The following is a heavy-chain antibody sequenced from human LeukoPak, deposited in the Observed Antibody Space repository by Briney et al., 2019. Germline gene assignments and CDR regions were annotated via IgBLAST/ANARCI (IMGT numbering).Heavy chain of an antibody. J-gene: IGHJ4*02. CDR2: IYPSGST. Sequence: PSETLSLTCTVSGYSISSGYYWGWIRQPPGKGLEWIGSIYPSGSTYYNPSLKSRLTVSVDTSKNQFSLKLSSVTAADTAVYYCAGRSGVTMVRGVIRYYFDYWGQGTLVTVSS. CDR3: AGRSGVTMVRGVIRYYFDY. V-gene: IGHV4-38-2*02. D-gene: IGHD3-10*01. CDR1: GYSISSGYY.